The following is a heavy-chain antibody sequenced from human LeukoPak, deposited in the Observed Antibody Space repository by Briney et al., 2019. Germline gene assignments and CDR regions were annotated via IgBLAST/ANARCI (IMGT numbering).Heavy chain of an antibody. V-gene: IGHV1-2*06. CDR2: INPNSGGT. J-gene: IGHJ4*02. Sequence: ASVKVSCRASGYTFTGYYMHWVRQAPGQGLEWMGRINPNSGGTNYAQKFQGRVTMTRDTSISTAYMELSRLRSDDTAVYYCARDKAKGEAAAGFWGQGTLVTVSS. CDR3: ARDKAKGEAAAGF. D-gene: IGHD6-13*01. CDR1: GYTFTGYY.